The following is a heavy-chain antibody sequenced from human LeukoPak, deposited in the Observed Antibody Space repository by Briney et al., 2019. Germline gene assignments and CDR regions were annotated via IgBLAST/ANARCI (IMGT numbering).Heavy chain of an antibody. V-gene: IGHV4-39*01. CDR2: IYYSGST. CDR3: ARLERYFDWLPIQWFDP. D-gene: IGHD3-9*01. J-gene: IGHJ5*02. CDR1: GGSISSSSYY. Sequence: PSETLSLTCTVSGGSISSSSYYWGWIRQPPGTGLEWIGSIYYSGSTYYNPSLKSRVTISVDTSKNQFSLKLSSVTAADTAVYYCARLERYFDWLPIQWFDPWGQGTLVTVSS.